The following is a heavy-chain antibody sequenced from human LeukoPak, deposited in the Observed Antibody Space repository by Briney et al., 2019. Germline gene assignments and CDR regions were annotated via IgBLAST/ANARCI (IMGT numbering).Heavy chain of an antibody. V-gene: IGHV4-39*07. J-gene: IGHJ6*03. Sequence: SETLSLTCTVSGGSISSSSYYWGWIRQPPGKGLEWIGSIYYSGSTYYNPSLKSRVTISVDTSKNQFSLKLSSVTAADTAVYYCARGTQWLRTYYYMDVWGKGTTVTVSS. CDR2: IYYSGST. D-gene: IGHD5-12*01. CDR1: GGSISSSSYY. CDR3: ARGTQWLRTYYYMDV.